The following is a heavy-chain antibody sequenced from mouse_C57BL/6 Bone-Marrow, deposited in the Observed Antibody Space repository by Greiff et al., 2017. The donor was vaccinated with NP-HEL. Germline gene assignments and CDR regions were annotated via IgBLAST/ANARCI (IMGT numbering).Heavy chain of an antibody. Sequence: QVQLQQSGAELVKPGASVTISCKASGYEFSNYWMNWVKQRPGKGLEWIGQIYPGDGDTTYNGNFKDKATLTADKSSSTAYMQLSRLTSEDSAVYFCARGAYWGQGTLVTVSA. CDR1: GYEFSNYW. J-gene: IGHJ3*01. CDR2: IYPGDGDT. CDR3: ARGAY. V-gene: IGHV1-80*01.